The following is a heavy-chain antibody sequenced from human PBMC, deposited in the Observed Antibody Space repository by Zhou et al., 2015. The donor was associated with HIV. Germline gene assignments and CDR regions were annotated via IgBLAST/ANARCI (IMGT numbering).Heavy chain of an antibody. Sequence: QVQLVQSGAEVKKPGASVTVSCKASGYTFIDYYLHWVRQAPGKGLEWMGCNPHSGATDYAQKFQGRLTMTRDTSINTAYMQLRRLRSDDTAVYYCATGCSTTRCFTEYGMDVWGQGTTVTVSS. CDR2: NPHSGAT. D-gene: IGHD2-2*02. V-gene: IGHV1-2*02. J-gene: IGHJ6*02. CDR1: GYTFIDYY. CDR3: ATGCSTTRCFTEYGMDV.